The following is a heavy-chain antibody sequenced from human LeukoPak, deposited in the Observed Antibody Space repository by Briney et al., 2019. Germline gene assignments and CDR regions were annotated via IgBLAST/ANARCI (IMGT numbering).Heavy chain of an antibody. V-gene: IGHV3-23*01. CDR3: AKDRYKISARGSFDY. CDR2: ISGSGAST. Sequence: GGSLRLSCAASGFTFSSYAMSWVRQAPGKGLEWVSTISGSGASTYYADSVKGRFTISRDNSKNTLYLQMNSLRAEDTAVYYCAKDRYKISARGSFDYWGEGSMVTVSS. CDR1: GFTFSSYA. D-gene: IGHD5-24*01. J-gene: IGHJ4*02.